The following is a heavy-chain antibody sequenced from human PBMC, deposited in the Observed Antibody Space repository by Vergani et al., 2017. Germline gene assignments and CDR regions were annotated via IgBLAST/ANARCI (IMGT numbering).Heavy chain of an antibody. J-gene: IGHJ6*03. CDR2: TYFMSKWYN. D-gene: IGHD3-22*01. CDR1: GDRVSNKSAG. Sequence: QVQLHQSGPGLVKPSQTLSLSCAISGDRVSNKSAGWNWIPQSPSRGLEGLGRTYFMSKWYNDYAASVKSRMTINSDTSKNLFSLQLQPVTPDDTAVYYCAREDISLTVEGANYMDIWGKGTTVTVSS. V-gene: IGHV6-1*01. CDR3: AREDISLTVEGANYMDI.